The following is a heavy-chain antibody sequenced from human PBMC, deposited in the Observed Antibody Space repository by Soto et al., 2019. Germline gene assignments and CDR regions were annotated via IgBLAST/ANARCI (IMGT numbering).Heavy chain of an antibody. CDR2: IYYSGST. V-gene: IGHV4-39*01. J-gene: IGHJ4*02. Sequence: SESLSLTCTVSGGSISSCTYYWGWLRQATGKGLEWIGSIYYSGSTYYNPSLKSRVTISVDTSKNQFSLKLSSVTAADTAVYYCARSPEYNWNTIYFDYWGQGTLVTVSS. CDR1: GGSISSCTYY. D-gene: IGHD1-20*01. CDR3: ARSPEYNWNTIYFDY.